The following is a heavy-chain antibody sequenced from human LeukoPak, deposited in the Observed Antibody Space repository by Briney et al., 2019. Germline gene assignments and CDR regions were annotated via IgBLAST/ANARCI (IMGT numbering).Heavy chain of an antibody. CDR2: INHSGST. J-gene: IGHJ4*02. CDR1: GGSFSGYY. CDR3: AREKGPRYFDY. Sequence: PSETQSLTCAVYGGSFSGYYWSWIRQPPGKGLEWIGEINHSGSTNYNPSLKSRVTISVDTSKNQFSLKLSSVTAADTAVYYCAREKGPRYFDYWGQGTLVTVSS. V-gene: IGHV4-34*01.